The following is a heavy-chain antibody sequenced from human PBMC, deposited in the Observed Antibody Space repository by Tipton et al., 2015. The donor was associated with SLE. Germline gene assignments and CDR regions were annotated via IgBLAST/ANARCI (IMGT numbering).Heavy chain of an antibody. CDR3: ARDSVGPEAFDI. V-gene: IGHV3-74*01. D-gene: IGHD4-23*01. Sequence: SLRLSCAASGFTFSSSWMHWVRQAPGKGLVWVSRINSDGSNIVYADSVKGRFTISRDNAKNTLFLQMNSLRVEDTAVYYCARDSVGPEAFDIWGQGTMVTVSS. CDR2: INSDGSNI. CDR1: GFTFSSSW. J-gene: IGHJ3*02.